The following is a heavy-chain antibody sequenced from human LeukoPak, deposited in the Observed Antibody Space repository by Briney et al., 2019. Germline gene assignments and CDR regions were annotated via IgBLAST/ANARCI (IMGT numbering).Heavy chain of an antibody. J-gene: IGHJ4*02. CDR3: AGDPSCLFADAW. Sequence: GGSLTLSCAVSGFLLNNFPMMWARQSPGQGLEWLPTLSGDGQNTHHAHTVKGRFVSSKDPYRNTLYLQVSSLRVDDTAVYDCAGDPSCLFADAWWCRGTVLSVSS. CDR1: GFLLNNFP. CDR2: LSGDGQNT. D-gene: IGHD3-16*01. V-gene: IGHV3-23*01.